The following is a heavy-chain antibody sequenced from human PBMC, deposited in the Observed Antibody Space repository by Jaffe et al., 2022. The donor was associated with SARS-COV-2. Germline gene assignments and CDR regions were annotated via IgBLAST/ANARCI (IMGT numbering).Heavy chain of an antibody. J-gene: IGHJ4*02. CDR2: ISWNSGSI. CDR3: AKAGAYGDYPDY. Sequence: EVQLVESGGGLVQPGRSLRLSCAASGFTFDDYAMHWVRQAPGKGLEWVSGISWNSGSIGYADSVKGRFTISRDNAKNSLYLQMNSLRAEDTALYYCAKAGAYGDYPDYWGQGTLVTVSS. D-gene: IGHD4-17*01. V-gene: IGHV3-9*01. CDR1: GFTFDDYA.